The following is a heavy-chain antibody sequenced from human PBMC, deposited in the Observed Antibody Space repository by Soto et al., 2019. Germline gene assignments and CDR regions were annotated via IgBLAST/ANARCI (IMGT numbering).Heavy chain of an antibody. CDR3: ARVIGIAAAGFGWFDP. J-gene: IGHJ5*02. Sequence: QVQLVQSGAEVTKPGSSVKVSCKASGGTFSSYAISWVRQAPGQGLEWMGGIIPIFGTANYAQKFQGRVTITADESTSTAYMELSSLRSEDTAVYYCARVIGIAAAGFGWFDPWGQGTLVTVSS. CDR1: GGTFSSYA. V-gene: IGHV1-69*01. D-gene: IGHD6-13*01. CDR2: IIPIFGTA.